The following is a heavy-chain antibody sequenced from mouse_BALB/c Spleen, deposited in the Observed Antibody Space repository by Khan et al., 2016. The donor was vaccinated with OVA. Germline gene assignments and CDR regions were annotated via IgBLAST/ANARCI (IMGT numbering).Heavy chain of an antibody. CDR2: ISYSGST. CDR3: ARTARIKY. D-gene: IGHD1-2*01. J-gene: IGHJ2*01. CDR1: GYSITSGYG. Sequence: VQLKESGPGLVKPSQSLSLTCTVTGYSITSGYGWNWIRQFPENKLEWMGYISYSGSTNYNPSLKSRISITRDTSKNQSFLQLNSVTTEDTATYYCARTARIKYWGQGTTLTVSS. V-gene: IGHV3-2*02.